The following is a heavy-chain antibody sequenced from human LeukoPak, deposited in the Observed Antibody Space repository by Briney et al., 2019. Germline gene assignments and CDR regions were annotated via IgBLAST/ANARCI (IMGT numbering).Heavy chain of an antibody. J-gene: IGHJ4*02. CDR3: AKDRQWELPPG. Sequence: GGSLRLSCLASGFTFNRFAMSWVRQAPGKGLEWVSGISGSGSSTYDADSVKGRFIISRDNSKNTLYLQMNSLRAEDTAVYYCAKDRQWELPPGWGQGTLVTVSS. D-gene: IGHD1-26*01. CDR2: ISGSGSST. CDR1: GFTFNRFA. V-gene: IGHV3-23*01.